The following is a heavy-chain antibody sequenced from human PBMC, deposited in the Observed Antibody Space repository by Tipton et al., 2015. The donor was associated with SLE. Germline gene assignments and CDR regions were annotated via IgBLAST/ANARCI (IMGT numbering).Heavy chain of an antibody. D-gene: IGHD5-24*01. J-gene: IGHJ4*02. CDR2: FSDGGSST. Sequence: SLRLSCAASGFAFSNYGMSWVRQAPGKGLEWVSDFSDGGSSTYYADSVKGRFTISRDNAKNSLYLQMNSLRAEDTAVYYCTRWLQEWGQGILVTVSS. CDR1: GFAFSNYG. V-gene: IGHV3-23*01. CDR3: TRWLQE.